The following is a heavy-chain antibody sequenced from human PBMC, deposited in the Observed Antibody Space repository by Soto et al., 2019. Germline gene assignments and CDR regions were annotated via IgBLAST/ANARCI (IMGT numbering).Heavy chain of an antibody. Sequence: ASVKVSCKASGYTFTSDGMSWVRQAPGQGLEWLGWISPYDDNTKYAQILQGRVSMTTDTSSNTAYMELRSLRSDDTAVYYCARVHGNSYALFDYWGQGTLVTVSS. J-gene: IGHJ4*02. D-gene: IGHD5-18*01. CDR1: GYTFTSDG. CDR2: ISPYDDNT. V-gene: IGHV1-18*01. CDR3: ARVHGNSYALFDY.